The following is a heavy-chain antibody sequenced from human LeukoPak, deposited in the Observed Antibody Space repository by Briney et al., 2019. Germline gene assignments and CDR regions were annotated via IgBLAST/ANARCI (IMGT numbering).Heavy chain of an antibody. CDR1: GYTFTGYY. D-gene: IGHD2-15*01. CDR2: INPHSGDT. Sequence: ASVKVSCKASGYTFTGYYIHWVRQAPGQGLEWMGRINPHSGDTNSAQKFQGRVTVTRDTSISTAYMELSRLTSDDTAVYFCARSIKFCRGGSCDFDSWGRGTLVTVSS. V-gene: IGHV1-2*06. J-gene: IGHJ4*02. CDR3: ARSIKFCRGGSCDFDS.